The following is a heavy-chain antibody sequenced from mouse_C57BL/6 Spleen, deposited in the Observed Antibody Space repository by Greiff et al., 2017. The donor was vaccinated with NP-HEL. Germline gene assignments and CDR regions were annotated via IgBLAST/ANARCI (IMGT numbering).Heavy chain of an antibody. V-gene: IGHV3-6*01. D-gene: IGHD1-1*01. CDR3: AREGGYYGSSYSWYFDV. J-gene: IGHJ1*03. CDR1: GYSITSGYY. Sequence: VQLKESGPGLVKPSQSLSLTCSVTGYSITSGYYWNWIRQFPGNKLEWMGYISYDGSNNYNPSLKNRISITRDTSKNQFFLKLNSVTTEDTATYYCAREGGYYGSSYSWYFDVWGTGTTVTVSS. CDR2: ISYDGSN.